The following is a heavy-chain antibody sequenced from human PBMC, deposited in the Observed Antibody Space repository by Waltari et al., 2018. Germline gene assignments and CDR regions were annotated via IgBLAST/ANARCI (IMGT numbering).Heavy chain of an antibody. Sequence: QVQLVQSGAEVKKPGASVKVSCKASGYTFTSYGISWVRQAPGQGLEWMGWKSAYNGNTNDAQKIQGRGTMTTDTSTSTAYMELRSLRSDDTAGYYCARDGQWLVQRSGFDYWGQGTLVTVSS. J-gene: IGHJ4*02. CDR1: GYTFTSYG. CDR3: ARDGQWLVQRSGFDY. V-gene: IGHV1-18*04. D-gene: IGHD6-19*01. CDR2: KSAYNGNT.